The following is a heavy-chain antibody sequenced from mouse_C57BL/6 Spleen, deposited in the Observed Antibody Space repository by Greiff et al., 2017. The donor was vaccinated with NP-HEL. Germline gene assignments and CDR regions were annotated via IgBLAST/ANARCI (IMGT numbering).Heavy chain of an antibody. CDR1: GFTFSSYG. CDR3: ARHDARVYFDY. J-gene: IGHJ2*01. CDR2: ISSGGSYT. V-gene: IGHV5-6*01. Sequence: EVKVVESGGDLVKPGGSLKLSCAASGFTFSSYGMSWVRQTPDKRLEWVATISSGGSYTYYPDSVKGRFTISRDNAKNTLYLQMSSLKSEDTAMYYCARHDARVYFDYWGKGTTLTVSS.